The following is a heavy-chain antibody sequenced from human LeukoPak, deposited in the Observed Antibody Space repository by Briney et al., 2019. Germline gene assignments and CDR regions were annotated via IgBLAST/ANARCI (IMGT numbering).Heavy chain of an antibody. V-gene: IGHV1-2*02. CDR3: ARVELGSGDGYGDY. CDR2: INPNSGGT. Sequence: ASVKVSCKASGYTFTGYYMHWVRQAPGQGLEWMGWINPNSGGTNYAQKFQGRVTMTRDTSFSTAYMALSRLRSDDTAVDYCARVELGSGDGYGDYWGQGTLVTVSS. D-gene: IGHD5-24*01. CDR1: GYTFTGYY. J-gene: IGHJ4*02.